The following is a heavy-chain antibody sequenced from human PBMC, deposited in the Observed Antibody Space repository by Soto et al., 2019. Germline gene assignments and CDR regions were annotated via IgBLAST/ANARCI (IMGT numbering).Heavy chain of an antibody. CDR1: GYSFSHHG. CDR2: ISCYNGDT. Sequence: ASAKVSCKASGYSFSHHGICWVRQANGQGLEWMGWISCYNGDTKFAQKFQGRVTLTTDSSTSTAYLVVRSLRSDDTAVYYCARVPNCDSSSCYSYFDFWGQGALVTVSS. J-gene: IGHJ4*02. D-gene: IGHD2-2*01. V-gene: IGHV1-18*01. CDR3: ARVPNCDSSSCYSYFDF.